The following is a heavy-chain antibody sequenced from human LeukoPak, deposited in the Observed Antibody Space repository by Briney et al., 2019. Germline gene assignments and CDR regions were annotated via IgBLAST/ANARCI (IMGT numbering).Heavy chain of an antibody. CDR3: AGADSSGYYWGY. CDR1: GGSFSGYS. CDR2: INHSGST. V-gene: IGHV4-34*01. D-gene: IGHD3-22*01. Sequence: PSETLSLTCAVYGGSFSGYSWSCIRKPPGKGLEWIGEINHSGSTNYNPSLKSRVTISVDTSKNQFSLKLSSVTAADTAVYYCAGADSSGYYWGYWGQGTLVTVSS. J-gene: IGHJ4*02.